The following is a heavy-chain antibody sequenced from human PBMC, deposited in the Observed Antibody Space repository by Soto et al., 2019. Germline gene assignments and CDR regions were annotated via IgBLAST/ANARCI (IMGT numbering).Heavy chain of an antibody. J-gene: IGHJ6*02. CDR3: ARPGTPHYYYYGMDV. CDR2: IDPSDSYT. Sequence: PGESLKISCKGSGYSFTSYWISWVRQMPGKGLEWMGRIDPSDSYTNYSPSFQGHVTISADKSISTAYLQWSSLKASDTAMYYCARPGTPHYYYYGMDVWGQGTTVTVSS. D-gene: IGHD1-1*01. V-gene: IGHV5-10-1*01. CDR1: GYSFTSYW.